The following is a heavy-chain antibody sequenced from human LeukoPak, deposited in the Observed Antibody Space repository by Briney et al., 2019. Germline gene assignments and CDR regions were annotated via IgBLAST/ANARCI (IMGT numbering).Heavy chain of an antibody. V-gene: IGHV1-69*13. CDR3: ARYVGVQFDP. CDR2: IIPIFGTA. CDR1: GGTFSSYA. J-gene: IGHJ5*02. Sequence: ASVKVSCKASGGTFSSYAISWVRQAPGQGLEWMGGIIPIFGTANYAQKFQGRVTITADESTSTAYMELRSLRSDDTAVYYCARYVGVQFDPWGQGTLVTVSS. D-gene: IGHD3-16*01.